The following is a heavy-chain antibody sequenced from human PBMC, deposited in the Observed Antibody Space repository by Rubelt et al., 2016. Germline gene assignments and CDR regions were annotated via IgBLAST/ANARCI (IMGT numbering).Heavy chain of an antibody. J-gene: IGHJ6*02. Sequence: QVQLQQWGTGLLKPSETLSLTCAVHGGSFSGYYWSWIRQPPGKGLEWIGEINHSGSTNYNPSLKNRVTISVDTSKNQFSLRLGPVTAAETAVYYCARGDVWSGYYGRYGMDVWGQGTTVTVSS. V-gene: IGHV4-34*01. D-gene: IGHD3-3*01. CDR1: GGSFSGYY. CDR3: ARGDVWSGYYGRYGMDV. CDR2: INHSGST.